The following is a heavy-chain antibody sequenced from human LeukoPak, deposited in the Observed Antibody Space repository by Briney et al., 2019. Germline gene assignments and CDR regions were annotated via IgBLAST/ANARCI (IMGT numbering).Heavy chain of an antibody. CDR3: ARGEAMITFGGVIVDDAFDI. CDR2: IYYSGST. Sequence: SETLSLTCTVSGGSISSSSYYWGWIRQPPGKGLEWIGSIYYSGSTNYNPSLKSRVTMSVDTSKNQFSLKLSSVTAADTAVYYCARGEAMITFGGVIVDDAFDIWGQGTMVTVSS. V-gene: IGHV4-39*07. D-gene: IGHD3-16*02. J-gene: IGHJ3*02. CDR1: GGSISSSSYY.